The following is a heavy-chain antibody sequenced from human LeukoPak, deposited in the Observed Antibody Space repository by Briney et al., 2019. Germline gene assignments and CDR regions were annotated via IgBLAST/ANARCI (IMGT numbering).Heavy chain of an antibody. CDR2: IYYSGTT. CDR3: ARRPLRSGYFRPNWFDP. J-gene: IGHJ5*02. D-gene: IGHD3-3*01. Sequence: SETLSLTCTVSGGSVSSGTYYWSWIRQPPGKGLEWIGYIYYSGTTNYNPSLKSRVTISIDTSRNQFSLKLSSVTAADTAVYYCARRPLRSGYFRPNWFDPWGQGTQVTVSS. V-gene: IGHV4-61*01. CDR1: GGSVSSGTYY.